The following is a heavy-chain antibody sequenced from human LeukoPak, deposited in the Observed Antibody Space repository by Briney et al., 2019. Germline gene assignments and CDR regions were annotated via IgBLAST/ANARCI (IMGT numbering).Heavy chain of an antibody. J-gene: IGHJ4*02. CDR2: INHSGST. CDR1: GFIFSSYW. V-gene: IGHV4-34*01. Sequence: GSLRLSCTTSGFIFSSYWMSWVRQAPGKGLEWIGEINHSGSTNYNPSLKSRVTISVDTSKNQFSLKLSSVTAADTAVYYCARHRQYQLLPFDYWGQGTLVTVSS. CDR3: ARHRQYQLLPFDY. D-gene: IGHD2-2*01.